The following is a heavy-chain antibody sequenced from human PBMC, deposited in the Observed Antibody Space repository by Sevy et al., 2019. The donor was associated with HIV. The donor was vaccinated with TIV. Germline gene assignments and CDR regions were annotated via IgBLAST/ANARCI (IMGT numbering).Heavy chain of an antibody. CDR1: GFTFSNYA. V-gene: IGHV3-30*02. D-gene: IGHD6-19*01. J-gene: IGHJ4*02. CDR3: AKEPSPYSSPWYFDD. Sequence: GGSLRLSCAATGFTFSNYAMHWVRQAPGKGMEWVAIIWSDGAYQYHGDSVKGRFTISRDNSKNTLYLQVNSLRVEDTAVYYCAKEPSPYSSPWYFDDWGQGTLVTVSS. CDR2: IWSDGAYQ.